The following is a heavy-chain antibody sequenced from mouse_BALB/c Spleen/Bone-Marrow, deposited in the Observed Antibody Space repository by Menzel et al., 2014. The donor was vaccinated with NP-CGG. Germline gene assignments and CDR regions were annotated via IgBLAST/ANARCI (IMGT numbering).Heavy chain of an antibody. V-gene: IGHV7-3*02. D-gene: IGHD1-3*01. CDR1: GFTFTDYY. CDR2: IRNKANGYTT. Sequence: EVKLVESGGGLVQPGGSLRLSCAPSGFTFTDYYMSWVRQPPGKALEWLGFIRNKANGYTTEYSASVKGRFTISRDNSQSILYLQMNTLRAEDSATYYCARDIKDDWFAYWGQGTLVTVSA. J-gene: IGHJ3*01. CDR3: ARDIKDDWFAY.